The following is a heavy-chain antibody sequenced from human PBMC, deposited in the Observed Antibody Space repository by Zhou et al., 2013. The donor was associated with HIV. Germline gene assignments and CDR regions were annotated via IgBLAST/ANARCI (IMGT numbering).Heavy chain of an antibody. CDR1: GYTFTSYG. V-gene: IGHV1-18*01. Sequence: QVQLVQSGAEVKKPGASVAVSCKASGYTFTSYGITWVRQAPGQGLEWLGWISAYNGDTNYAQKLQGRVTMTTDTSTSTAYMELRSLRSDDTAVYYXARVSSSFVYFDSWGQGTLVTVSS. D-gene: IGHD6-13*01. CDR3: ARVSSSFVYFDS. CDR2: ISAYNGDT. J-gene: IGHJ4*02.